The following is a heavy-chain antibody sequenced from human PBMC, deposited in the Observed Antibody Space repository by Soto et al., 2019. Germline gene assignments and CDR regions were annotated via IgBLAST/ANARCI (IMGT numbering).Heavy chain of an antibody. J-gene: IGHJ5*02. Sequence: GGSLRLYCAASGFIFENFGMSWVRQAPGKGLEWISSISGSGFKKYYADSVKGRFTISRDNSKSTVYLELNNLSAEDTAVYHCAKNQGVELVPLATVDWFDPWGQGSVVTVSS. CDR1: GFIFENFG. V-gene: IGHV3-23*01. D-gene: IGHD1-26*01. CDR2: ISGSGFKK. CDR3: AKNQGVELVPLATVDWFDP.